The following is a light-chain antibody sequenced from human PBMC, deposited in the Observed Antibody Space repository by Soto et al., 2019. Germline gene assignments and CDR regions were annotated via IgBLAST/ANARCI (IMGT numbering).Light chain of an antibody. CDR1: QSVSSSY. CDR3: QQYSISLPWT. V-gene: IGKV3-20*01. Sequence: EIVLTQSPGTLSLSPGERVTLSCRASQSVSSSYLAWYQQKPGQAPRLLVYGASTRATGIPDRFSGSGSGTDFTLTISRREPEDFAVYYCQQYSISLPWTFGQGPKVEI. J-gene: IGKJ1*01. CDR2: GAS.